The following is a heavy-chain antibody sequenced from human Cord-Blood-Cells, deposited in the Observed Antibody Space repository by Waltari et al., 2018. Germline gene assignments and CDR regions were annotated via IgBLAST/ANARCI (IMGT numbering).Heavy chain of an antibody. V-gene: IGHV4-4*02. CDR3: ACRSYYYDSSGYYYYFDY. CDR1: GGSISSSNW. CDR2: IYHSGST. D-gene: IGHD3-22*01. J-gene: IGHJ4*02. Sequence: QAQLQESGPGLVKPSGTLSLTCAVSGGSISSSNWWSWVRQPPGKGLEWIGEIYHSGSTNYNPSLKSRVTISVDKSKNQFSLKLSSVTAADTAVYYCACRSYYYDSSGYYYYFDYWGQGTLVTVSS.